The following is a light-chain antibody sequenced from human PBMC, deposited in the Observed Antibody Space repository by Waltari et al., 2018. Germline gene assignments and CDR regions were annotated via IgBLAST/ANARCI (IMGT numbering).Light chain of an antibody. Sequence: DILVPRSLLSLPVTPGEPASISCTPSQNLLHTNGYNFLDWYLQKPGQPPQLLIFLGSNRASGVPDRFSGSGSGTEFTLKISRVEAEDVGVYYCMQALQSPWSFGQGTKVEIK. CDR1: QNLLHTNGYNF. J-gene: IGKJ1*01. CDR3: MQALQSPWS. V-gene: IGKV2-28*01. CDR2: LGS.